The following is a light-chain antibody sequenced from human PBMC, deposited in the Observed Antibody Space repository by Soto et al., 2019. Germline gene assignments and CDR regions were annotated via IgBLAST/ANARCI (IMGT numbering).Light chain of an antibody. Sequence: EIVMTQSPATLSVSPGERATLSCRASQSVSSNLAWYQQKPGQAPRLLIYGASTMATCIPARFSGSGSGTKFSLTISSLQSEDFSVYYCQQYGTWWTFGQGTKVEFK. CDR3: QQYGTWWT. J-gene: IGKJ1*01. CDR1: QSVSSN. V-gene: IGKV3-15*01. CDR2: GAS.